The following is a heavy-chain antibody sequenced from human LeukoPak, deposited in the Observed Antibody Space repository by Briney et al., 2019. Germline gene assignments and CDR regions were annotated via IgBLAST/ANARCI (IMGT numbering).Heavy chain of an antibody. D-gene: IGHD3-10*02. CDR1: GFTFSIYA. V-gene: IGHV3-53*01. J-gene: IGHJ4*02. CDR2: LYTGGNT. Sequence: GGSLRLSCVASGFTFSIYALTWVRQAPGKGLEWVSVLYTGGNTYYAESVQGRFSISRDNSRNTLYLQMNSLRAEDTAVYYCARGFYFVGRQPAYAFDFWGLGTLVTVSS. CDR3: ARGFYFVGRQPAYAFDF.